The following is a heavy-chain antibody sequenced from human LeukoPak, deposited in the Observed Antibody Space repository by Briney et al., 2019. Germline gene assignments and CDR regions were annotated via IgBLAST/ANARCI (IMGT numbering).Heavy chain of an antibody. Sequence: PGGSLRLSCAAPGFTFRSYSMNWVRQAPGKGLEWVSFISSSSDYIYYADSVKVRFTISRDNAKSSLDLQMNSLRAEDTAVYYCARVRQWKANYYYYYMDVWGKGTTVTVSS. J-gene: IGHJ6*03. D-gene: IGHD6-19*01. CDR1: GFTFRSYS. CDR3: ARVRQWKANYYYYYMDV. CDR2: ISSSSDYI. V-gene: IGHV3-21*06.